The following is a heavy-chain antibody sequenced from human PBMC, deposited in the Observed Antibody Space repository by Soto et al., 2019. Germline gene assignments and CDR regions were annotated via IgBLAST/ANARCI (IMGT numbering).Heavy chain of an antibody. J-gene: IGHJ3*02. D-gene: IGHD6-13*01. CDR3: ARETVAVGTRAFDI. CDR2: INPKSGDT. Sequence: ASVKVSCKTSGYTFTGYFVHWVRQAPGQGLEWMGWINPKSGDTNVAQKFQGRVTMTRDTSITTAYMDLERLTSDDTAVYYCARETVAVGTRAFDIWGQGTVVTVSS. CDR1: GYTFTGYF. V-gene: IGHV1-2*02.